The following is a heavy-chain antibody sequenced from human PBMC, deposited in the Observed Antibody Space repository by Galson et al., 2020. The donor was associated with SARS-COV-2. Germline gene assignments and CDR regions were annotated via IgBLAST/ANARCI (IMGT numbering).Heavy chain of an antibody. CDR1: GGSISSGGYY. D-gene: IGHD2-2*02. CDR3: ARESYCSSTSCYTQVAFDI. J-gene: IGHJ3*02. CDR2: IYYSGST. V-gene: IGHV4-31*03. Sequence: SETLSLTCTVSGGSISSGGYYWSWIRQHPGKGLEWIGYIYYSGSTYYNPSLKSRVTISVDTSKNQFSLKLSSVTAADTAVYYCARESYCSSTSCYTQVAFDIWGQGTMVTVSS.